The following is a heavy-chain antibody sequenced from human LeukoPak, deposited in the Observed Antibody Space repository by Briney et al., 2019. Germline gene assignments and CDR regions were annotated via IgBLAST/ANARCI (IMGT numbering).Heavy chain of an antibody. J-gene: IGHJ1*01. CDR3: AKDLAVVGLGGYCQH. CDR1: GFTFDDYA. D-gene: IGHD2-21*01. CDR2: ISGDGGSA. V-gene: IGHV3-43*02. Sequence: GGSLRLSCAASGFTFDDYAMHWVRQAPGKGLEWVSLISGDGGSAYYADSVKGRFTISRDNSKNSLHLQMNSLRTEDTALYYCAKDLAVVGLGGYCQHWGQGTLVTVSS.